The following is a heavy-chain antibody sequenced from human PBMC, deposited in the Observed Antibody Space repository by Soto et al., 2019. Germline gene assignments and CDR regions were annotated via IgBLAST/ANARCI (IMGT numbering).Heavy chain of an antibody. CDR3: ARGLERHYFDY. CDR1: GGTFSSYA. CDR2: IIPIFGTA. D-gene: IGHD1-1*01. J-gene: IGHJ4*02. V-gene: IGHV1-69*13. Sequence: ASVKVSCKASGGTFSSYAISWVRQAPGQGLEWMGGIIPIFGTANYAQKFQGRVTITADESTSTAYMELSSVTAADTAVYYCARGLERHYFDYWGQGTLVTVSS.